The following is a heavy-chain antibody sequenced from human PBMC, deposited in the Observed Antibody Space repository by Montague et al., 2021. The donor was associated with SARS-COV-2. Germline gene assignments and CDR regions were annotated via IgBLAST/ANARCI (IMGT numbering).Heavy chain of an antibody. CDR1: SGSISSGGYY. V-gene: IGHV4-31*03. J-gene: IGHJ5*02. Sequence: TLSLTCTVSSGSISSGGYYWSWIRQHPGKGLEWIGYIYYSGSTYYXPSLKSRVTISVDTSKNQFSLKLSSVTAADTAVYYCARARRGSGSGSYFDILVNWFDPWGQGTLVTVSS. CDR3: ARARRGSGSGSYFDILVNWFDP. CDR2: IYYSGST. D-gene: IGHD3-10*01.